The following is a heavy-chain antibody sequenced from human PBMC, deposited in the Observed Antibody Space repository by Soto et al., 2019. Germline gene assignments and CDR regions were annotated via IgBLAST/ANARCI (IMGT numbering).Heavy chain of an antibody. CDR2: IGNYKDNT. CDR3: ARDWFCSGGTCDDCFDP. V-gene: IGHV1-18*01. CDR1: GYTFTNYG. D-gene: IGHD2-15*01. Sequence: QVQLVQSGPEVKKPGASVKVSCKASGYTFTNYGISWVRQAPGQGLEWMGWIGNYKDNTMYAQSFQGRVTMTTDTSTSTAYMELRSLRSDDTAIYYCARDWFCSGGTCDDCFDPWGQGTLVSVSS. J-gene: IGHJ5*02.